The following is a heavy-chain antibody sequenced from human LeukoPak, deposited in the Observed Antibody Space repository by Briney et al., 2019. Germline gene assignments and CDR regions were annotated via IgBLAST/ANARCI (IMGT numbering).Heavy chain of an antibody. Sequence: GSLRLSCAASGFTFSSYLMTWVRQPPGKGLEWIGYIYYSGSTNYNPSLKSRVTISVDTFKNQFSLKLSSVTAADTAVYYCARHGSSGWYVWYFDLWGRGTLVTVSS. V-gene: IGHV4-59*08. CDR2: IYYSGST. J-gene: IGHJ2*01. D-gene: IGHD6-19*01. CDR1: GFTFSSYL. CDR3: ARHGSSGWYVWYFDL.